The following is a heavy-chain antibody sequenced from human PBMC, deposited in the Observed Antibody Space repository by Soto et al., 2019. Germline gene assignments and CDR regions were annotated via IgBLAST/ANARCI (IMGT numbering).Heavy chain of an antibody. CDR2: VHSSGST. CDR3: AREVEISGAFES. V-gene: IGHV4-61*08. J-gene: IGHJ3*02. CDR1: SGSVATGGGFY. Sequence: SETLSLTCSFSSGSVATGGGFYWAWIRQHTGKGLEWIGHVHSSGSTYYNPSLRSRVTISVDTSKNQFSLKLSSVTAADTAVYYLAREVEISGAFESWGQGTTV. D-gene: IGHD5-12*01.